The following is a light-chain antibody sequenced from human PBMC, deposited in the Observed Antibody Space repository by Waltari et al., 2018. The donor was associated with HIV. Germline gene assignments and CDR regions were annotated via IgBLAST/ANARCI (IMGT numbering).Light chain of an antibody. CDR1: QSVLHSSTNKNC. Sequence: DIVMTQSPDSLAVSLGERATINCKSSQSVLHSSTNKNCIAWYQQKPGQPPKLLTYWASPREFGVPDRFSGSGSGADFTLTINSLQPEDVAVYYCQQYYSYPRTFGPGTKVDV. CDR2: WAS. V-gene: IGKV4-1*01. CDR3: QQYYSYPRT. J-gene: IGKJ3*01.